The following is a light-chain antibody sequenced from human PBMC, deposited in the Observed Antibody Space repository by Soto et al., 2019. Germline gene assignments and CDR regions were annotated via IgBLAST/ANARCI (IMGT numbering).Light chain of an antibody. CDR1: QSVSSNF. J-gene: IGKJ5*01. CDR3: QQRSNWPPIT. Sequence: PGERATLSCRASQSVSSNFLAWYQQKPGQAPRLLIYGASNRATGIPDRFSGSGSGTDFTLTISRLEPEDFAVYYCQQRSNWPPITFGQGTRLEIK. V-gene: IGKV3D-20*02. CDR2: GAS.